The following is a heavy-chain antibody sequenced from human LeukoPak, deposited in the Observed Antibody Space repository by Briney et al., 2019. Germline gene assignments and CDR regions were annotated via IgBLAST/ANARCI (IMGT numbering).Heavy chain of an antibody. CDR3: ARLGYSSSWYWEPFDY. V-gene: IGHV4-34*01. Sequence: TSETLSLTCSVSGGSISGSYYWSWIRQPPGRGLEWIGEINHSGSTNYNPSLKSRVTISVDTSKNQFSLKLSSVTAADTAVYYCARLGYSSSWYWEPFDYWGQGTLVTVSS. J-gene: IGHJ4*02. D-gene: IGHD6-13*01. CDR2: INHSGST. CDR1: GGSISGSYY.